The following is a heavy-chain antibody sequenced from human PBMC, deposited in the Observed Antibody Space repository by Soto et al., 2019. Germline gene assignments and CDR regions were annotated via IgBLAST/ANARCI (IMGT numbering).Heavy chain of an antibody. CDR3: AKLRDFVGLPAGILDY. V-gene: IGHV3-23*01. D-gene: IGHD1-1*01. J-gene: IGHJ4*02. Sequence: EVQLLESGGGLVQPGGSLRLTCAASGFTFSSYAISWIRLSPGKGLEWVSVISGGGDSTYYTPSVKGRFTISRDDFKNTLYLQMNSLRTEDTAIYYCAKLRDFVGLPAGILDYWGPGTLVTVSS. CDR2: ISGGGDST. CDR1: GFTFSSYA.